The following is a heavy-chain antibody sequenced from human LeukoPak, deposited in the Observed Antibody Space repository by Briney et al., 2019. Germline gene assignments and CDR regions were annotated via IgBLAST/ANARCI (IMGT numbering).Heavy chain of an antibody. Sequence: GGSLRLSCAASGLIVSSNYMNWVRQSPGKGLEWVSVIYSDYTTYYADSVRGRFTCSRDNAKNTVYLQMNSLRAEDTAVYYCARGASGYGNFDYWGQGTLVTVSS. D-gene: IGHD5-12*01. CDR2: IYSDYTT. CDR1: GLIVSSNY. J-gene: IGHJ4*02. CDR3: ARGASGYGNFDY. V-gene: IGHV3-66*01.